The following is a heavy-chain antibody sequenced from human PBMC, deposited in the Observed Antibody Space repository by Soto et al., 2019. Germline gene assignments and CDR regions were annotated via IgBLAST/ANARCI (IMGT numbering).Heavy chain of an antibody. D-gene: IGHD3-10*01. CDR2: IYWDDAK. CDR3: ACGVPFDY. J-gene: IGHJ4*02. V-gene: IGHV2-5*02. CDR1: EFSLSTSGVA. Sequence: QITLKASGPTLLKPTETLTLTCTFSEFSLSTSGVAVGWIRQPPGKALEWLALIYWDDAKRYSPSLKSRLTITKDTSKNQVVLTMTHMDPADTATYYCACGVPFDYWGQGTLVTVS.